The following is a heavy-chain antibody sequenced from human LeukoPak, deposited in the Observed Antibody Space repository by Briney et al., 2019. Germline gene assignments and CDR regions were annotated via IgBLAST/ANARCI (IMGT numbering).Heavy chain of an antibody. CDR3: AGVPPYDFWSGYEYYYYYYMDV. D-gene: IGHD3-3*01. CDR1: GGSISSYY. Sequence: SETLSLTCTVSGGSISSYYWSWIRQPPGKGLEWIGYIYTSGSTNYNPSLKSRVTISVDTSKNQFSLKLSSVTAADTAVYYCAGVPPYDFWSGYEYYYYYYMDVWGKGTTVTVSS. V-gene: IGHV4-4*09. J-gene: IGHJ6*03. CDR2: IYTSGST.